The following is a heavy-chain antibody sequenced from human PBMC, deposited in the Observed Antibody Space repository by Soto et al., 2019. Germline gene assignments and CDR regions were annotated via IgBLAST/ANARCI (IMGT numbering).Heavy chain of an antibody. CDR1: GYTFTSYY. J-gene: IGHJ6*02. CDR3: AVGGNYLSMDV. Sequence: QVQLVQSGAEVKKPGASVKVSCKASGYTFTSYYMHWVRLAPGQGLEWMGIINPDGGGTSYAQQFQGRVIMTRDTSTSTVYTEMSSLRSEDTAVYYCAVGGNYLSMDVWGQRTTVTVSS. D-gene: IGHD4-4*01. V-gene: IGHV1-46*01. CDR2: INPDGGGT.